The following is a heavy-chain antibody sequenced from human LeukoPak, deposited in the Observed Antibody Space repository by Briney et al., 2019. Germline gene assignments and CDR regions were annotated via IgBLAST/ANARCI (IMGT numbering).Heavy chain of an antibody. D-gene: IGHD3-9*01. CDR2: IRSKAYGGTT. Sequence: GGSLRLSCTASGFTFGDYAMSWVRQAPGKGLEWVGFIRSKAYGGTTEYAASVKGRFTISRDDSKSIAYLQMNSLKTEDTAVYYCTRDNSVLRYFDWLLYGESFDYWGQGTLVTVSS. J-gene: IGHJ4*02. V-gene: IGHV3-49*04. CDR3: TRDNSVLRYFDWLLYGESFDY. CDR1: GFTFGDYA.